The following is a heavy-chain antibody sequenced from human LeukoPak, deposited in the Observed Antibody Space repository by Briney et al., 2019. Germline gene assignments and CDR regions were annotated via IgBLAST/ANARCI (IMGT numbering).Heavy chain of an antibody. D-gene: IGHD3-10*01. V-gene: IGHV4-34*01. CDR2: INHSGST. Sequence: SETLSLTCAVYDGSFSGYYWSWIRQPPGKGLEWIGEINHSGSTNYNPSLKSRVTISVDTSKNQFSLKLSSVTAADTAVYYCARLRGSGSYYTEMPYYFDYWGQGTLVTVSS. J-gene: IGHJ4*02. CDR3: ARLRGSGSYYTEMPYYFDY. CDR1: DGSFSGYY.